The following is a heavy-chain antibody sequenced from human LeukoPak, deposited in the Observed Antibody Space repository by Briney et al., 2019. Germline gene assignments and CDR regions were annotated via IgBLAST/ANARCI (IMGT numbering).Heavy chain of an antibody. CDR2: INPSGGSP. J-gene: IGHJ4*02. Sequence: GASVKVPCKASGYTFTSYGISWVRQAPGQGLEWMGIINPSGGSPNYAQKFQGRVTMTRDTSISTAYMELDRLRFDDTAVYYCARDSGEVPDYWGQGTLVTVSS. D-gene: IGHD3-10*01. V-gene: IGHV1-46*01. CDR1: GYTFTSYG. CDR3: ARDSGEVPDY.